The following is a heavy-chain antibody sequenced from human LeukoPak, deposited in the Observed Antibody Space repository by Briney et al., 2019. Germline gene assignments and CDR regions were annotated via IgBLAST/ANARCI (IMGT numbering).Heavy chain of an antibody. V-gene: IGHV4-59*01. J-gene: IGHJ4*02. D-gene: IGHD2-21*02. CDR3: ARFAYCGGHCWYYFDY. Sequence: SETLSLTCTVSGGSISGYYWSWIRQPPGKGLEWIAYIYYNGISNYNPSLKSRVIISVDSSKNQFSLKLTSVTAADTAVYYCARFAYCGGHCWYYFDYWGQGSLVTVSS. CDR1: GGSISGYY. CDR2: IYYNGIS.